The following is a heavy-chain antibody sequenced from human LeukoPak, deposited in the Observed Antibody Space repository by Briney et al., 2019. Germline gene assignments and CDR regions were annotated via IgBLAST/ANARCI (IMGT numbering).Heavy chain of an antibody. V-gene: IGHV1-46*01. CDR3: VREESGGYFDY. Sequence: ASVKVSCKASGYTFTNYLLHWVRQAPGQGLEWVGRIIPGGGSTNYAQKFRDRVTMTRDTSTSTVHMELSSLRSEDTAVYHCVREESGGYFDYWGLGTLVTVSS. J-gene: IGHJ4*02. D-gene: IGHD2-8*02. CDR1: GYTFTNYL. CDR2: IIPGGGST.